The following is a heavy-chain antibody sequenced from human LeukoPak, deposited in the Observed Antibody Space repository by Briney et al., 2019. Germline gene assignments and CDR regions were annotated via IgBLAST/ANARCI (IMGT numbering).Heavy chain of an antibody. J-gene: IGHJ6*03. CDR1: GFTFDDYA. V-gene: IGHV3-9*01. CDR3: ARGNYDILTGSAMDV. CDR2: ISWNSGSI. D-gene: IGHD3-9*01. Sequence: PGRSLRLSCAASGFTFDDYAMHWVRQAPGKGLEWVSGISWNSGSIGYADSVKGRFTISRDNFKNTLYLQMNSLRGEDTAVYHCARGNYDILTGSAMDVWGKGTTVTVSS.